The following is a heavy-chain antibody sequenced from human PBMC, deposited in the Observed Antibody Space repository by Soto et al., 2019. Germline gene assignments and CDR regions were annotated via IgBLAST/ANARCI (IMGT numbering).Heavy chain of an antibody. CDR3: ARALNYDILTGPSYYYYYGMDV. CDR2: IGTAGDT. Sequence: GGSLRLSCAASGFTFSSYDMHWVRQATGKGLEWVSAIGTAGDTYYPGSVKGRFTISRENAKNSLYLQMNSLRAEDTAVYYCARALNYDILTGPSYYYYYGMDVWGQGTTVTVSS. V-gene: IGHV3-13*01. CDR1: GFTFSSYD. J-gene: IGHJ6*02. D-gene: IGHD3-9*01.